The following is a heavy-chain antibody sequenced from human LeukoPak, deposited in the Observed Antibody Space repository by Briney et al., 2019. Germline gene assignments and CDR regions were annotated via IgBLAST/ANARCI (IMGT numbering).Heavy chain of an antibody. CDR2: INPNSGGT. CDR3: ARDLYDSSGYHPSIDY. V-gene: IGHV1-2*02. Sequence: ASVKVSCKASGYTFTGYYMHWVRQAPGQGLEWMGWINPNSGGTNYAQKFQGRVTMTRDTSISTAYMEVSRLRSDDTAVYYCARDLYDSSGYHPSIDYWGQGTLVTVSS. J-gene: IGHJ4*02. CDR1: GYTFTGYY. D-gene: IGHD3-22*01.